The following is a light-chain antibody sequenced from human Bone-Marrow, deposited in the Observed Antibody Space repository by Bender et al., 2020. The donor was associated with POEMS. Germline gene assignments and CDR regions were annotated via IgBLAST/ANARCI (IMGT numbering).Light chain of an antibody. J-gene: IGLJ3*02. V-gene: IGLV2-23*01. CDR3: CSYAGTNTWL. Sequence: QSALTQPASVSGSPGQSITISCTGTSSDVGGYNLVSWYQQHPGEVPTLIFFADSKRPSGVSNRFSGSKSGNTASLTISGLQAEDEADYYCCSYAGTNTWLFGGGTHLTVL. CDR2: ADS. CDR1: SSDVGGYNL.